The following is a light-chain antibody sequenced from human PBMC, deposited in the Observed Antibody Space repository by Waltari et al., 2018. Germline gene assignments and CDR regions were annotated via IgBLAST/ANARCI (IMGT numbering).Light chain of an antibody. CDR3: QQRKDWPLTT. CDR1: QNINNH. V-gene: IGKV3-11*01. Sequence: DSVLTQSPAPLSLFPGERAPLSCRASQNINNHLPWYQHKPGQAPRPLLIDASRRAVGITARFSGSGSGTDFSLTISSLEPEDFAVYYCQQRKDWPLTTFGQGTRLEIK. J-gene: IGKJ5*01. CDR2: DAS.